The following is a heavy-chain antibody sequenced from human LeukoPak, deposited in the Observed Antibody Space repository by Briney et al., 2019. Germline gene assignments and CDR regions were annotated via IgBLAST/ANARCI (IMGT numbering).Heavy chain of an antibody. CDR1: GYTLTELS. J-gene: IGHJ3*02. V-gene: IGHV1-24*01. Sequence: ASVKVSCKVSGYTLTELSMHWVRQAPGKGLEWMGGFDPEDGETIYAQKFQGRVTMTEDTSTDTAYMELSSLRSEDTAVYYCASNVQYYYDSSGYNDAFDIWGQGTMVTVSS. CDR2: FDPEDGET. D-gene: IGHD3-22*01. CDR3: ASNVQYYYDSSGYNDAFDI.